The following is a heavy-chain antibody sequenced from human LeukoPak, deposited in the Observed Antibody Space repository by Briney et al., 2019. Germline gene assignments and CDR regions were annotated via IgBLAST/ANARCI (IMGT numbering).Heavy chain of an antibody. D-gene: IGHD2-2*01. CDR3: ARLYCGSTYCYGLQDVDY. Sequence: VKPSETLSLTCAVSGYSISSGYYWGWIRQPPGKGLEWIGSIYHSGSTYYNPPLKSRVTISVDTSKNQLSLKLSSVTAADTAVYYCARLYCGSTYCYGLQDVDYWGQGTLVTVSS. CDR1: GYSISSGYY. J-gene: IGHJ4*02. V-gene: IGHV4-38-2*01. CDR2: IYHSGST.